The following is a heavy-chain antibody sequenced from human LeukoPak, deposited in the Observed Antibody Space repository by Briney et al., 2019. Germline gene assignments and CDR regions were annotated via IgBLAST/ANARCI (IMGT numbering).Heavy chain of an antibody. J-gene: IGHJ4*02. V-gene: IGHV3-33*01. CDR2: IWYDGNNK. D-gene: IGHD4-17*01. Sequence: GGSLRLSCAVSGFTFSSYGMHWVRQAPGKGLEWVAVIWYDGNNKYYADSVKDRFTISRDNSKNTLYLQMSSLRAEDTAVYYCAREDYGDHMRWGQGTLVTVSS. CDR3: AREDYGDHMR. CDR1: GFTFSSYG.